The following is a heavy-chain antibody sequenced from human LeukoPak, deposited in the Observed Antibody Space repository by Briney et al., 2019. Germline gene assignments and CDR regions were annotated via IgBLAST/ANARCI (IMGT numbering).Heavy chain of an antibody. Sequence: GGSLRLSCAASAFILTSYSMKWVRQAPGKGLEWVSSISSSSSYIYYADSVKGRFTISRDNAKNSLYLQMNSLRAEDTAVYYCAREGVSRGTWGQGTLVTVSS. CDR1: AFILTSYS. J-gene: IGHJ5*02. CDR2: ISSSSSYI. CDR3: AREGVSRGT. V-gene: IGHV3-21*01. D-gene: IGHD3-10*01.